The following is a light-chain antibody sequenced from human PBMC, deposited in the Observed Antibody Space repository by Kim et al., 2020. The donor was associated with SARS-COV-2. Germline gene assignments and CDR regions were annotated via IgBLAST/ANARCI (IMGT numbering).Light chain of an antibody. V-gene: IGKV3-11*01. CDR3: QQRSNWPPLYT. J-gene: IGKJ2*01. CDR2: DAS. Sequence: EVVLTQSPATLALSPGERATLSCRASQSVSTSLAWYQQKPGQPPRLLIYDASNRATGIPARFSGSGSGTDFTLTISSLEPEDFAVYYCQQRSNWPPLYTFGQGTQLEI. CDR1: QSVSTS.